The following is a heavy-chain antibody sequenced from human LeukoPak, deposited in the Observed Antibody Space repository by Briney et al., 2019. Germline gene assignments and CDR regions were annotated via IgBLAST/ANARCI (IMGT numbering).Heavy chain of an antibody. V-gene: IGHV3-49*04. CDR3: ARGPIQLWIHNAMDV. Sequence: QPGRSLILSCTGSGFTFGDHAMSWVRQAPGKGLEWVGFIRSKAYRGTTEYAASVKGRFTISRDDSASIAYLQMNSLRTEDTAVYYCARGPIQLWIHNAMDVWGQGTTVTVPS. D-gene: IGHD5-18*01. CDR2: IRSKAYRGTT. J-gene: IGHJ6*02. CDR1: GFTFGDHA.